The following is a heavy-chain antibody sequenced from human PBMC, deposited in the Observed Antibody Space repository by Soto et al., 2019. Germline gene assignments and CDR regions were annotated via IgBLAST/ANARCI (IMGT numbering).Heavy chain of an antibody. CDR2: IYYSGST. J-gene: IGHJ6*02. CDR1: GGSIGSYY. CDR3: ARRVAVAGLSYYYYGMDV. V-gene: IGHV4-59*08. D-gene: IGHD6-19*01. Sequence: QVQLQESGPGLVKPSETLSLTCTVSGGSIGSYYWSWIRQPPGKGLEWIGYIYYSGSTNYNPSVKSRVTISVDTSKSQFSLKLSSVTAADTAVYYCARRVAVAGLSYYYYGMDVWGQGTTVTVSS.